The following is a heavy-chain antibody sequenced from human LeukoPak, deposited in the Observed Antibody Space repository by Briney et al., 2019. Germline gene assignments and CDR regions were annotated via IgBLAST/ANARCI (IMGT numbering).Heavy chain of an antibody. Sequence: GGSLRLSCAASGFTFSSYAMSWVRQAPGEGVEWVSAISGSGGSTYYADSVKGRFTISRDNSKNTLYLQMNSLRAEDTAVYYCAKDAIGTPLCYWGQGTLVTVSS. CDR2: ISGSGGST. D-gene: IGHD1-1*01. J-gene: IGHJ4*02. CDR3: AKDAIGTPLCY. V-gene: IGHV3-23*01. CDR1: GFTFSSYA.